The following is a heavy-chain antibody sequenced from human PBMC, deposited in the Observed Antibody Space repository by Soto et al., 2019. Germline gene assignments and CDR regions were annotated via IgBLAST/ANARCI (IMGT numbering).Heavy chain of an antibody. CDR3: ASSGGKGGDY. CDR2: FDPEDGIA. J-gene: IGHJ4*02. CDR1: GYTLTELS. D-gene: IGHD2-15*01. V-gene: IGHV1-24*01. Sequence: ASVKVSCKVSGYTLTELSMHWVRQAPGKGLEWMGGFDPEDGIANYAQKFQGRVTITADKSTSTAYMELSSLRSEDTAVYYCASSGGKGGDYWGQGTLVTVSS.